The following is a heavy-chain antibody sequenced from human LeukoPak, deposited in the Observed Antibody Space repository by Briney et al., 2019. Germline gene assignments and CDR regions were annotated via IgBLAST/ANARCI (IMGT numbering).Heavy chain of an antibody. J-gene: IGHJ4*02. Sequence: SETLSLTCAVYGGSFSGYYWSWIRQPPGKGLEWIGEINHSGSTNYNPSLKSRVTISVDTSKNQFSLRLSSVTAADTAVYYCARYSGSNQRYFDYWGQGTLVTGSS. CDR2: INHSGST. D-gene: IGHD1-26*01. V-gene: IGHV4-34*01. CDR3: ARYSGSNQRYFDY. CDR1: GGSFSGYY.